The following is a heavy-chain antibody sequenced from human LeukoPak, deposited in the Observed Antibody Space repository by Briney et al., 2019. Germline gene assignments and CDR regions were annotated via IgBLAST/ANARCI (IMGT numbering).Heavy chain of an antibody. D-gene: IGHD5-18*01. CDR2: INHSGST. V-gene: IGHV4-34*01. Sequence: NPSETLSLTCAVYGGSFRGYYCSWIRQPPGKGLEWIGEINHSGSTNYNPSLKSRVTISVDTSKNQFSLKLSSVTAADTAVYYCAIPSGYSYGPYFQHWGQGTLVTVSS. CDR1: GGSFRGYY. CDR3: AIPSGYSYGPYFQH. J-gene: IGHJ1*01.